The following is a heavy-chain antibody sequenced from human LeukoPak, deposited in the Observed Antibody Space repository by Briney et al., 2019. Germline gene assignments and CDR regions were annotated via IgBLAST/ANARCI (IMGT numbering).Heavy chain of an antibody. V-gene: IGHV1-18*01. CDR3: ARDPGGIVVVPAAVDAFDI. Sequence: ASVKVSCKASGYTFTSYDISWVRQAPGQGLEWMGWISAYNGNTNHAQKLQGRVTMTTDTSTSTAYMELRSLRSDDTAVYYCARDPGGIVVVPAAVDAFDIWGQGTMVTVSS. D-gene: IGHD2-2*01. J-gene: IGHJ3*02. CDR2: ISAYNGNT. CDR1: GYTFTSYD.